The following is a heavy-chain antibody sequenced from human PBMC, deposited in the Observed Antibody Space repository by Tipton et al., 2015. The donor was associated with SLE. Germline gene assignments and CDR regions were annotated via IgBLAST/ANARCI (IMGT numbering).Heavy chain of an antibody. D-gene: IGHD2-2*03. CDR1: GESLSGHY. Sequence: TLSLTCTVYGESLSGHYWVWIRQPPGKGLEWIGDINHSGRIVYNPSLMSRVTISEATSKNQFSLTLTSVTAADTGVYYCARGVAIYWITYYDYYMDVWGKGTTVTVSS. CDR3: ARGVAIYWITYYDYYMDV. J-gene: IGHJ6*03. V-gene: IGHV4-34*01. CDR2: INHSGRI.